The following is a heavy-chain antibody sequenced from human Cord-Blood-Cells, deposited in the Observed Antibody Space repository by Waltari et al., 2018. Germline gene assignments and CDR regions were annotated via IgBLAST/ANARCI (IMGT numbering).Heavy chain of an antibody. Sequence: QVTLKESGPALVKPTQTLTLTCTFSGFSLSTSGMRVSCIRQPPGKALEWLARIDWDDDKFYSTSLKTRLTISKDTSKNQVVLTMTNMDPVDTATYYCARTTTYYDILTGYHRGYYFDYWGQGTLVTVSS. D-gene: IGHD3-9*01. J-gene: IGHJ4*02. CDR1: GFSLSTSGMR. CDR3: ARTTTYYDILTGYHRGYYFDY. V-gene: IGHV2-70*04. CDR2: IDWDDDK.